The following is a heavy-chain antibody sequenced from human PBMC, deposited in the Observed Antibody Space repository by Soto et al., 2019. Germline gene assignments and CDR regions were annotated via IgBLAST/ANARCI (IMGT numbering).Heavy chain of an antibody. V-gene: IGHV5-51*03. CDR1: GYSFTSYW. CDR2: IYPGDSDT. D-gene: IGHD3-3*01. CDR3: ARLKEGGYYDFWSGTDNWFDP. J-gene: IGHJ5*02. Sequence: EVQLVQSGAEVKKPGESLKISCKGSGYSFTSYWIGWVRQMPGKGLEWMGIIYPGDSDTRYSPSFQGQVTISADKSISTAYLQWSSLKASDTAMYYCARLKEGGYYDFWSGTDNWFDPWGQGTLVTVSS.